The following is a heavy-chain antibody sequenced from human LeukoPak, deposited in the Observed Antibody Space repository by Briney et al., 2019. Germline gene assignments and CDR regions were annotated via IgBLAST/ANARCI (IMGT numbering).Heavy chain of an antibody. V-gene: IGHV3-9*01. CDR1: GFTFDDYA. D-gene: IGHD5-24*01. CDR2: ISWNSGSI. Sequence: GRSLRLSCAASGFTFDDYAMHWVRQAPGKGLEWVSGISWNSGSIGYADSVKGRFTISRDNAKNSLYLQMNNLRAEDTALYYCAKDCNGYNFAFKDYWGQGTLVTVSS. J-gene: IGHJ4*02. CDR3: AKDCNGYNFAFKDY.